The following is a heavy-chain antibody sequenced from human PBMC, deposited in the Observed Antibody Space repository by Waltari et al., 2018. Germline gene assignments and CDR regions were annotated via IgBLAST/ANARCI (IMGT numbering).Heavy chain of an antibody. CDR3: ASCTGGVCYYGMDV. V-gene: IGHV1-69*08. Sequence: QVQLVQSGAEVKKPGSSVKVSCKASGGTFSSYAISWVRQAPGQGLEWMGRIIPSFGTANYAQKFQGRVTSTAEKSTSTAYMELSSLRSEDTAVYYCASCTGGVCYYGMDVWGQGTTVTVSS. CDR1: GGTFSSYA. D-gene: IGHD2-8*02. J-gene: IGHJ6*02. CDR2: IIPSFGTA.